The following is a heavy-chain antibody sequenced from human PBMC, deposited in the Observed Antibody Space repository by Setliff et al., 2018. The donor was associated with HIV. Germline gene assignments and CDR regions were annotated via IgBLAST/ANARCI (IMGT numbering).Heavy chain of an antibody. V-gene: IGHV4-34*01. CDR3: ARVPGYSSGTSYMDV. CDR1: GGSLSDYY. Sequence: SETLSLTCGVYGGSLSDYYWSWIRQPPGKGLEWIGEINHSGNTYYNPSLKSRVTISTDTSRNQFSLKLSSVTAADRAVYYCARVPGYSSGTSYMDVWGKGTTVTVS. J-gene: IGHJ6*03. CDR2: INHSGNT. D-gene: IGHD6-19*01.